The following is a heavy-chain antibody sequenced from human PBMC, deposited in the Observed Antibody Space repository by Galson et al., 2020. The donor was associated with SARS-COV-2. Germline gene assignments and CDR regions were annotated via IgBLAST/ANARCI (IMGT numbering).Heavy chain of an antibody. Sequence: ASVRVYCKAPGYTFNMYNINWVRQDPGQGLEWKGWIRPYSGYTQYAQNLQGRVTMTTDTSSNTAYMELRSLTSDDTAVYYCARSWNFDYMCAFGYWGQGTLVTVSS. D-gene: IGHD3-16*01. V-gene: IGHV1-18*04. CDR1: GYTFNMYN. CDR3: ARSWNFDYMCAFGY. J-gene: IGHJ4*02. CDR2: IRPYSGYT.